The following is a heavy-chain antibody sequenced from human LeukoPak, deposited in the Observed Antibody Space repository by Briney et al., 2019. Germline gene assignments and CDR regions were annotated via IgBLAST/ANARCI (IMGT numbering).Heavy chain of an antibody. CDR1: GFTFRSYT. J-gene: IGHJ4*02. D-gene: IGHD4-23*01. Sequence: GGSLRLSCAASGFTFRSYTMNWVRQAPGKGLEWVSYISSSSSTIYYADSVKGRFTISRDNAKNSLYLQMNSLRAEDTAVYYFARDSHGGAFDYWGQGTLVTVSS. CDR3: ARDSHGGAFDY. V-gene: IGHV3-48*01. CDR2: ISSSSSTI.